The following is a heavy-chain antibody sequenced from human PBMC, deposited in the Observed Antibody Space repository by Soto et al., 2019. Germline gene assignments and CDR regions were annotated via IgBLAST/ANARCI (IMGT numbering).Heavy chain of an antibody. J-gene: IGHJ4*02. D-gene: IGHD5-18*01. CDR2: IYHSGST. CDR1: GGSISSGGYS. Sequence: QLQLQESGSGLVKPSQTLSLTCAVSGGSISSGGYSWSWIRQPPGKGLEWIGYIYHSGSTNYNPSLKSRVTISVDKSKNQFSLKLSSVTAADTAVYYCARAEAAMARGFDYWGQGTLVTVSS. CDR3: ARAEAAMARGFDY. V-gene: IGHV4-30-2*01.